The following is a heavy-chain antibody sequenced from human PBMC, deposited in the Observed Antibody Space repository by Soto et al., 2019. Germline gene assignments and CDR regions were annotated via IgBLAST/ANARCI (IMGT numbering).Heavy chain of an antibody. Sequence: SETLSLTCTVSVGSISSGDYYWSWIRQPPGKGLEWIGYIHYSGSTYYNPSLKSRVTISVDTSKNQFSLKLSSVTAADTAVYYCARDQASRVDPWGQGTLVTVSS. V-gene: IGHV4-30-4*01. J-gene: IGHJ5*02. CDR1: VGSISSGDYY. CDR2: IHYSGST. CDR3: ARDQASRVDP.